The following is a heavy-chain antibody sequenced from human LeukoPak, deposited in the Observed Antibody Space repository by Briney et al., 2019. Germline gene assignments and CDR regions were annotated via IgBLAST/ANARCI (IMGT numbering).Heavy chain of an antibody. V-gene: IGHV1-2*02. CDR1: GYTFTDYY. D-gene: IGHD3-10*02. Sequence: ASVKVSCKASGYTFTDYYMHWVRQAPGQGLEWMGWINPNSGDTYYAPKFQGRVTMTRDTSISTAYMELSRLRSDDTAVYYCARDGTMSTRAPGGVPDYWGQEPWSPSP. J-gene: IGHJ4*01. CDR3: ARDGTMSTRAPGGVPDY. CDR2: INPNSGDT.